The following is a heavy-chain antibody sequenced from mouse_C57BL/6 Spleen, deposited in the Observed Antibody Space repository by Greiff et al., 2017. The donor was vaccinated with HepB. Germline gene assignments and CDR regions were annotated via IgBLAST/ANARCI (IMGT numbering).Heavy chain of an antibody. CDR3: ARDRYYGSSYRYCDV. V-gene: IGHV5-16*01. J-gene: IGHJ1*03. CDR2: INYDGSST. Sequence: EVMLVESEGGLVQPGSSMKLSCTASGFTFSDYYMAWVRQVPEKGLEWVANINYDGSSTYYLDSLKSRFIISRDNAKNILYLQMSSLKSEDTATYYCARDRYYGSSYRYCDVWGTGTTVTVSS. D-gene: IGHD1-1*01. CDR1: GFTFSDYY.